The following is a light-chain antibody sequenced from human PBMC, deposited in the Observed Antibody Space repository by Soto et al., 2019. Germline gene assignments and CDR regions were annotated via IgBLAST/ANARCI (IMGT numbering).Light chain of an antibody. CDR1: GSNTGKNY. J-gene: IGLJ1*01. CDR3: GSWDSSLSAVV. Sequence: QSVLTQPPSVSVAPGQKVTISCSGSGSNTGKNYVSWYQQLPGTAPKLLIYEDSRRPSGIPDRFSGSKSGTSATLGITGLQTGDEADYYCGSWDSSLSAVVVGTGTKVTVL. V-gene: IGLV1-51*02. CDR2: EDS.